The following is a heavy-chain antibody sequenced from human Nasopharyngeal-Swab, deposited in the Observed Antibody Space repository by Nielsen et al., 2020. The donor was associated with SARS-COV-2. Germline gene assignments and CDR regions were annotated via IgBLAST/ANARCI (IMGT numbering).Heavy chain of an antibody. CDR3: AKDRYCSGGACYFNGFDS. V-gene: IGHV3-23*01. CDR1: GFSFSIYA. D-gene: IGHD2-15*01. Sequence: GGSLRLSCAASGFSFSIYAMSRVRQAPGKGLEWVSSVSGTGGTTKYADSVKGRFTISRDNSKKKVYLEMHSLRAEDTAVYYCAKDRYCSGGACYFNGFDSWGQGTLVTVSS. J-gene: IGHJ4*02. CDR2: VSGTGGTT.